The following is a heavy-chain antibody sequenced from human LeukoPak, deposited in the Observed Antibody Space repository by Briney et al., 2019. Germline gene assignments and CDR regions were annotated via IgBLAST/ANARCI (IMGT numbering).Heavy chain of an antibody. V-gene: IGHV1-2*02. CDR3: VRENWYYDY. J-gene: IGHJ4*02. CDR1: GYSFNNYY. D-gene: IGHD1-1*01. Sequence: GASVKVSCKASGYSFNNYYIHWVRQAPGQGLGWVGWMYPKNGGTNYAQNFQGRVTLTRDTSITTAYMELSSLNSDDTALYYCVRENWYYDYWGQGTLVTVSS. CDR2: MYPKNGGT.